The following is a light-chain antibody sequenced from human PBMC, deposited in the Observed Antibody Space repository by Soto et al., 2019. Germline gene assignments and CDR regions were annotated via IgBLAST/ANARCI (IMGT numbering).Light chain of an antibody. Sequence: QLVLTQPPSVSGAPGQSVIISCSGSVGPNYDVHWYQHLPGTAPKLLIYGNNNRPSGVPDRFSGSRSGASASLAITGLQAEDEAVYYCQSYDSSLSPLFGGGTKVTVL. V-gene: IGLV1-40*01. CDR1: VGPNYD. J-gene: IGLJ3*02. CDR3: QSYDSSLSPL. CDR2: GNN.